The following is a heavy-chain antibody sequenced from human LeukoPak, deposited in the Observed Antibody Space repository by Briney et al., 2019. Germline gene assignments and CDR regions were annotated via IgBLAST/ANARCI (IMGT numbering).Heavy chain of an antibody. CDR2: IYYSGFA. D-gene: IGHD2-15*01. J-gene: IGHJ5*02. Sequence: SETLSLTCTVSGGSISSDDYYWTWIRQPPGKGLEWIGYIYYSGFAYYNPSLKSRVTISVDTSKNQFSLKLSSVTAADTAVYYCAREVVPNWFDPWGQGTLVTVSS. CDR3: AREVVPNWFDP. CDR1: GGSISSDDYY. V-gene: IGHV4-30-4*02.